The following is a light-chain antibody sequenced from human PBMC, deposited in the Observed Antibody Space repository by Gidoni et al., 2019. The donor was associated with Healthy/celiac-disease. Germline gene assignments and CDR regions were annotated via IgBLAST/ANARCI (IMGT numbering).Light chain of an antibody. J-gene: IGKJ1*01. CDR3: LQDYNYPPT. CDR1: QGIRND. Sequence: AIQMTPSPSSLSASVGDRVTITCRASQGIRNDLGWYQQKPGKAPKLLIYAASSLQSGVPSRFSGRGSGTDFTLTISSLQPEDFATYYCLQDYNYPPTFGQGTKVEIK. V-gene: IGKV1-6*01. CDR2: AAS.